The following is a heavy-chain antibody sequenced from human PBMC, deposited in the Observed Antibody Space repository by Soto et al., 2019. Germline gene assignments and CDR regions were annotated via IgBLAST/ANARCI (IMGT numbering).Heavy chain of an antibody. V-gene: IGHV3-74*01. CDR2: INSDGSST. Sequence: EVQLVESGGGLVQPGGSLRLSCAASGFTFSNYWMHWVRQAPGKGLVWVSRINSDGSSTIYADSVQGRSTISRDNAKNTLYLRMNSLRAEDTAVYYCVREPRYDSSGYYYEGFDFWGQGTLVTVSS. D-gene: IGHD3-22*01. J-gene: IGHJ4*02. CDR3: VREPRYDSSGYYYEGFDF. CDR1: GFTFSNYW.